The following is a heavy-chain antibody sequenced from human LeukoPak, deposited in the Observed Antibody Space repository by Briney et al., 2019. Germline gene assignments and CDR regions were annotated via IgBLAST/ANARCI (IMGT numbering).Heavy chain of an antibody. CDR1: GYSFTSYW. CDR2: IYPGDSDT. J-gene: IGHJ4*02. D-gene: IGHD4-17*01. CDR3: ARQPGFYGDYAIDY. V-gene: IGHV5-51*01. Sequence: GESLKISCKGSGYSFTSYWIGWVREMPGKGLEWMGIIYPGDSDTRYSSYFQGQVTILADKSISTAYLQWSSLKASDTAMYYCARQPGFYGDYAIDYWGQGTLVTVSS.